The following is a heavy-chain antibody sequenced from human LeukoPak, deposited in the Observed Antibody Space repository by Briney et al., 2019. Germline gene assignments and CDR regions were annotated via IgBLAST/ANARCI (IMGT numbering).Heavy chain of an antibody. CDR1: GFTFSSYA. Sequence: GGSLRLSCAASGFTFSSYAMSWVRQAPGKGLEWVSAISGSGGSAYYADSVKGRFTISRDNSKNTLYLQMNSLRAEDTAVYYCAKDRHYYDSAFDYWGQGTLVTVSS. CDR2: ISGSGGSA. V-gene: IGHV3-23*01. J-gene: IGHJ4*02. CDR3: AKDRHYYDSAFDY. D-gene: IGHD3-22*01.